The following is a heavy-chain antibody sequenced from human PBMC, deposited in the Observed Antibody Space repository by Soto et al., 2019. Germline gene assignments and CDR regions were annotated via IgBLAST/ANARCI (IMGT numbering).Heavy chain of an antibody. CDR1: GFTFSSYS. V-gene: IGHV3-21*04. J-gene: IGHJ3*02. CDR3: ARGIAAAEDAFDI. CDR2: ISSSSSYI. D-gene: IGHD6-13*01. Sequence: GGSLRLSCAASGFTFSSYSMNWVRQAPGKGLEWVSSISSSSSYIYYADSVKGRFTISRDNAKNSLYLQMNSLRAEDMAVYYCARGIAAAEDAFDIWGQGTMVTVSS.